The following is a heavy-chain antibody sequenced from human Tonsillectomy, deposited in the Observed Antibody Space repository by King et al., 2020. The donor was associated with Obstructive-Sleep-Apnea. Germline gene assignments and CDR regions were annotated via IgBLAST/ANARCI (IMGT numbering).Heavy chain of an antibody. CDR3: AKDPFYDGSGYFIGWFDP. D-gene: IGHD3-22*01. J-gene: IGHJ5*02. CDR2: LYHSGST. CDR1: GYSISSGYY. Sequence: VQLQESGPGLVKPSETLSLTCTVSGYSISSGYYWGWLRQPPGKGLEWIGSLYHSGSTYYNPSLKSRVSISVDTSKNQFSLRLTSVTAADTAVYYCAKDPFYDGSGYFIGWFDPWGQGTLVTVSS. V-gene: IGHV4-38-2*02.